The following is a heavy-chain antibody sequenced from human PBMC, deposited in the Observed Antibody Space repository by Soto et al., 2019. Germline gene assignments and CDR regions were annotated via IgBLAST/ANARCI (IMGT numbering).Heavy chain of an antibody. Sequence: PSETLSLTCAVSGGSISSGGYSWSWIRQPPGKGLEWIGYIYHSGSTYYNPSLKSRVTISVDRSKNQFSLKLSSVTAADTAVYYCARGGSVVVPAAMGAFDIWGQGTMVTVSS. V-gene: IGHV4-30-2*01. CDR2: IYHSGST. J-gene: IGHJ3*02. CDR3: ARGGSVVVPAAMGAFDI. CDR1: GGSISSGGYS. D-gene: IGHD2-2*01.